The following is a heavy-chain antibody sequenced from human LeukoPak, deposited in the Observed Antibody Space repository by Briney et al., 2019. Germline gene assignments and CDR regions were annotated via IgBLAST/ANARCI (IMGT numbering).Heavy chain of an antibody. D-gene: IGHD4-17*01. Sequence: PGGSLRLSCAASGFILSGSVLLWVRQASGRGLEWVGRIRSKADNDATGYGASVKGRFTISRDDSRNTAYLQMNSLKTEDTAMYYRPLRVYWGQGTLVTVSS. CDR2: IRSKADNDAT. CDR3: PLRVY. J-gene: IGHJ4*02. V-gene: IGHV3-73*01. CDR1: GFILSGSV.